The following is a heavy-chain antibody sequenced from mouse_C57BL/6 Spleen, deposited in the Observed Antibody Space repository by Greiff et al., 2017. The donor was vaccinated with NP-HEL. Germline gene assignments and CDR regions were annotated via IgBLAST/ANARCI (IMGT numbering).Heavy chain of an antibody. CDR3: ARGGALYYCNYWYFDV. V-gene: IGHV1-72*01. D-gene: IGHD2-1*01. CDR1: GYTFTSYW. Sequence: VQLQQSGAELVKPGASVKLSCKASGYTFTSYWMHWVKQRPGRGLEWIGRIDPNSGGTKYNEKFKSKATLTVDKPSSTAYMQLSSQTSEDSAVYYCARGGALYYCNYWYFDVWGTGTTVTVSS. CDR2: IDPNSGGT. J-gene: IGHJ1*03.